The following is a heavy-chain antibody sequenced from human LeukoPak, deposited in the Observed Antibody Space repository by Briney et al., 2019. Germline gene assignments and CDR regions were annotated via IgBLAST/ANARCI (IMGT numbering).Heavy chain of an antibody. Sequence: GGSLRLSCAASGFTFSSYDIQWVRQATGKGLEWVSSIGTAGDTYYAGSVKGRFTLSRENAKKSSYLQMNNLGVGDTAVYYCARGALGFDYWGQRSLVTVSS. V-gene: IGHV3-13*04. CDR3: ARGALGFDY. J-gene: IGHJ4*02. CDR2: IGTAGDT. CDR1: GFTFSSYD.